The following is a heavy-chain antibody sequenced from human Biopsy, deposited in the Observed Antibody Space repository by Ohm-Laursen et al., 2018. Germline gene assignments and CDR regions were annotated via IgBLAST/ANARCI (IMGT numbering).Heavy chain of an antibody. J-gene: IGHJ4*02. Sequence: SLRLSCTASGFNLGDNAMHWVRKVQGTGLEWVSGMKSNSGKIDYADSVKGRFTISIDNAKNSLYPHMNSLVTEDSAFYYCARDTDAIVRVVLYQWGQGTQVTVSS. V-gene: IGHV3-9*01. CDR3: ARDTDAIVRVVLYQ. D-gene: IGHD3-10*01. CDR1: GFNLGDNA. CDR2: MKSNSGKI.